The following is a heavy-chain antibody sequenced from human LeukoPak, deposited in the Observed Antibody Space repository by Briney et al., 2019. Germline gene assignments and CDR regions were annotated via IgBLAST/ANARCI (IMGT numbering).Heavy chain of an antibody. CDR1: GYTFTSYG. V-gene: IGHV1-18*01. Sequence: ASVKVSCKASGYTFTSYGISWVRQAPGQGLEWMGWISAYNGNTNYAQKLQGRVTITADKSTSTAYMELSSLRSEDTAVYYCARAISDSSGWSLYYGMDVWGQGTTVTVSS. CDR3: ARAISDSSGWSLYYGMDV. J-gene: IGHJ6*02. D-gene: IGHD6-19*01. CDR2: ISAYNGNT.